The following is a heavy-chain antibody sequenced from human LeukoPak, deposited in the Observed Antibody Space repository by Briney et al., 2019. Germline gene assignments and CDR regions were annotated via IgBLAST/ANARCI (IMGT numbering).Heavy chain of an antibody. CDR2: ISGDGGST. J-gene: IGHJ4*02. V-gene: IGHV3-43*02. D-gene: IGHD6-19*01. CDR1: GFTFDDYA. Sequence: GGSLRLSCAASGFTFDDYAMHWARRAPGKGLEWVSLISGDGGSTYYADSVKGRFTISRDNSKNSLYLQMNSLRTEDTALYYCAKDSRIAVAGGAFDYWGQGTLVTVSS. CDR3: AKDSRIAVAGGAFDY.